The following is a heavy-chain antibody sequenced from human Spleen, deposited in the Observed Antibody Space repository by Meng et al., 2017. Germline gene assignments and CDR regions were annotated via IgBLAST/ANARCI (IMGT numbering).Heavy chain of an antibody. Sequence: QVQLQTSGRGLVDPAQPLSLPCAISGDSVSSNSAAGNWIRQSPSRGLEWMGRTYYRSKWYNDYAVSVKGRITINPDTSKNQFSLQLNSVTPEDTAVYYCARGYNYNYWGQGTLVTVSS. CDR1: GDSVSSNSAA. CDR3: ARGYNYNY. V-gene: IGHV6-1*01. D-gene: IGHD5-18*01. CDR2: TYYRSKWYN. J-gene: IGHJ4*02.